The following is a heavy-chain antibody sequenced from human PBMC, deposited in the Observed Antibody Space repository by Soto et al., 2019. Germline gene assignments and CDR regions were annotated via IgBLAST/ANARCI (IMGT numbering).Heavy chain of an antibody. CDR3: ARGLGYDSNGRFPAAFDA. D-gene: IGHD3-22*01. V-gene: IGHV4-31*03. J-gene: IGHJ3*01. CDR1: GASLSSGGYY. CDR2: IFHTGTT. Sequence: QVQLQESGPGLAKPSQTLSLTCTVSGASLSSGGYYWTWIRQVPGKALEWIGYIFHTGTTFYNPPRMSRVLMSIEQSDNQFSPNLRSVTAAGTAVYYCARGLGYDSNGRFPAAFDAWGQGTMVTVSS.